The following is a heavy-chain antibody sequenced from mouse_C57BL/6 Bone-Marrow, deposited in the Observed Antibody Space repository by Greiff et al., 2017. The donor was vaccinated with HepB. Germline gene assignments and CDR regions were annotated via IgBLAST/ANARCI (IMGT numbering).Heavy chain of an antibody. CDR1: GYTFTSYW. J-gene: IGHJ2*01. CDR3: ARRSSSHYFDY. V-gene: IGHV1-52*01. Sequence: QVHVKQPGAELVRPGSSVKLSCKASGYTFTSYWMHWVKQRPIQGLEWIGNIDPSDSETHYNQKFKDKATLTVDKSSSTAYMQLSSLTSEDSAVYYCARRSSSHYFDYWGQGTTLTVSS. D-gene: IGHD1-1*01. CDR2: IDPSDSET.